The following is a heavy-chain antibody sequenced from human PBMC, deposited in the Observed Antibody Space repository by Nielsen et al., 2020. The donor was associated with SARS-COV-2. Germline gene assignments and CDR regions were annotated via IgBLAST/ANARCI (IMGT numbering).Heavy chain of an antibody. J-gene: IGHJ4*02. CDR2: ISSSSSYI. CDR3: AKKGGSVAPLYPFDY. D-gene: IGHD2-15*01. V-gene: IGHV3-21*04. CDR1: GFTFSSYS. Sequence: GGSLRLSCAASGFTFSSYSMNWVRQAPGKGLEWVSSISSSSSYIYYADSVKGRFTISRDNAKNSLYLQMNSLRAEDTAVYYCAKKGGSVAPLYPFDYWGQGTLVTVSS.